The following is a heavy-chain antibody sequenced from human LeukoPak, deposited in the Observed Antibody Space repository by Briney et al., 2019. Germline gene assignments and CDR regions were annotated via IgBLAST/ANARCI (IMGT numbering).Heavy chain of an antibody. Sequence: ASVKVSCKASGYTFTGYYMHWVRQAPGQGLEWMGWINPNSGGTNYAQKFQGRVTMTRDTSIGTAYMELSRLRSDDTTVYYCARDTVVVPAARAPTDYWGQGTLVTVSS. CDR2: INPNSGGT. D-gene: IGHD2-2*01. J-gene: IGHJ4*02. CDR3: ARDTVVVPAARAPTDY. CDR1: GYTFTGYY. V-gene: IGHV1-2*02.